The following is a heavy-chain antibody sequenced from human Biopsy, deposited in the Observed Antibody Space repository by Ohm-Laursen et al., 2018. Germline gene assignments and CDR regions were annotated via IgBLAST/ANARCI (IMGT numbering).Heavy chain of an antibody. D-gene: IGHD3-3*01. Sequence: SDTLSLTCSVSGDSINSSYWSWIRQPPGKGLEWIGFISNSGNTNYNPSLKSRVTISKDTSKNQFSLQVNSVTAADTAVYYCARTPRDSFWSGSYKRGLWFDPWGQGTLVTVSS. V-gene: IGHV4-59*07. CDR3: ARTPRDSFWSGSYKRGLWFDP. J-gene: IGHJ5*02. CDR2: ISNSGNT. CDR1: GDSINSSY.